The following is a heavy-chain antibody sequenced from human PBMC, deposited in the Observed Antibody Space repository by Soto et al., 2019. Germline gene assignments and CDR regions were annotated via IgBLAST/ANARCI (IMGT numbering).Heavy chain of an antibody. D-gene: IGHD2-21*02. CDR1: GFTFTNYA. V-gene: IGHV3-23*01. CDR2: VSGGGDGT. J-gene: IGHJ3*01. CDR3: AKKGLGSLATYCNYGDCHYACDL. Sequence: EVQLLESGGGLVQPGGSLRLSCAASGFTFTNYAMSWVRQAPGKGLEWVSTVSGGGDGTYYADSVKGRFSTSRDNSRNTGYRQMNSLRAEDTDVYYCAKKGLGSLATYCNYGDCHYACDLWGQGTIVTVSS.